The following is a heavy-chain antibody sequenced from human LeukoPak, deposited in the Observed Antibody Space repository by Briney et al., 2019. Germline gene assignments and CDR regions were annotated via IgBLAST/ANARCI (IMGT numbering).Heavy chain of an antibody. CDR2: IYPRDSES. CDR1: GDTFTNYW. V-gene: IGHV5-51*01. CDR3: ARGGVFSSSWLAYFDY. D-gene: IGHD6-13*01. J-gene: IGHJ4*02. Sequence: GESLKISCKASGDTFTNYWIAWVRPMPGKGLGWMGVIYPRDSESRYSPSVEGQVTISVDKYISTAVLQWSSLKASDTAMYYCARGGVFSSSWLAYFDYWGKGTLV.